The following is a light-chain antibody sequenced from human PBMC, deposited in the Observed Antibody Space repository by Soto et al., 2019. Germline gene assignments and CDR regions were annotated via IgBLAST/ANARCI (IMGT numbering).Light chain of an antibody. CDR1: SSDVGSYNR. Sequence: QSVLTQPPSVFGSPGQSVTISCTGASSDVGSYNRVSWFQQPPGTAPKLLIYEVSNRPSGVPDRISGSKSGNTASLTISGLQAEDEADYYCSSYTSSSTYVFGTGTKVTVL. V-gene: IGLV2-18*02. CDR2: EVS. CDR3: SSYTSSSTYV. J-gene: IGLJ1*01.